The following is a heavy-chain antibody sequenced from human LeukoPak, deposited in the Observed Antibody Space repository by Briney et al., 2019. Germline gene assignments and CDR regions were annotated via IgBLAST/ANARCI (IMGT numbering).Heavy chain of an antibody. CDR3: ARDRDQWLVLHYFDY. CDR1: GFTFNDFE. V-gene: IGHV3-48*03. J-gene: IGHJ4*02. D-gene: IGHD6-19*01. Sequence: GSLRLSCAASGFTFNDFEMNWVRQAPGKGLEWISYVSGSGSEIHYADSVKGRFTISRDNSKNTLYLQMNSLRAEDTAVYYCARDRDQWLVLHYFDYWGQGTLVTVSS. CDR2: VSGSGSEI.